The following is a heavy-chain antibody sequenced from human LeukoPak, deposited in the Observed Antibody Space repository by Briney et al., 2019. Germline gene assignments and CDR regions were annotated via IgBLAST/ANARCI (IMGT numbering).Heavy chain of an antibody. Sequence: ASVKVSCKASGYTFTSYDINWVRQATGQGLEWMGWMNPNSGNTGYAQKFQGSVTMTRNTSISKAYIEQPSLRSEDTAVYYWARGAGWVGNSYGKDWGQGTLVTVSS. CDR3: ARGAGWVGNSYGKD. V-gene: IGHV1-8*01. CDR1: GYTFTSYD. D-gene: IGHD5-18*01. CDR2: MNPNSGNT. J-gene: IGHJ4*02.